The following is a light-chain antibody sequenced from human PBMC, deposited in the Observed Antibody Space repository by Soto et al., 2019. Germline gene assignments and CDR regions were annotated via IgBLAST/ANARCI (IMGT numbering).Light chain of an antibody. J-gene: IGKJ4*01. CDR1: QTVSSN. CDR3: QQSDNWPLT. Sequence: EIVMTQSPATLSVSPGERASLSCRASQTVSSNLAWYQQKPGQAPRLLVYGASTMASGIPARYSGSGSGTEFTLTISTLQSEDFAVYYCQQSDNWPLTFGGGTKVEIK. CDR2: GAS. V-gene: IGKV3-15*01.